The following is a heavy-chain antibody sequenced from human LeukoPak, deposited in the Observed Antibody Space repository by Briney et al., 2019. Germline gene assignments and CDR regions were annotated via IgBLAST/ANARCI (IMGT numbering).Heavy chain of an antibody. J-gene: IGHJ4*02. CDR1: GFTFSSYG. CDR2: IWSDGSNK. CDR3: ARLLTATHSFDY. V-gene: IGHV3-33*01. Sequence: GGSLRLSCAASGFTFSSYGMNWVRQAPGKGLEWVAVIWSDGSNKNYADSVKGRFTISRDNSRNTLFLQMNSLRAEDTAVYFCARLLTATHSFDYWGQGTLVTVSS. D-gene: IGHD1-1*01.